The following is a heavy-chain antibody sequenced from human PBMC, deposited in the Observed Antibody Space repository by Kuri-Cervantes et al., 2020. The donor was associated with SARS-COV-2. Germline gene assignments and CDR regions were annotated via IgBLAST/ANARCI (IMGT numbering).Heavy chain of an antibody. J-gene: IGHJ6*03. CDR1: GFTVSSNY. Sequence: GESLKISCAASGFTVSSNYMGWVRQAPGKGLEWGSVIYSGGSTYYADSVKGRFTISRDNSKNTLYLQMNSLRAEDTAVYYCARVRATVTTYYYYYYMDVWGKGTTVTVSS. D-gene: IGHD1-1*01. CDR3: ARVRATVTTYYYYYYMDV. V-gene: IGHV3-53*01. CDR2: IYSGGST.